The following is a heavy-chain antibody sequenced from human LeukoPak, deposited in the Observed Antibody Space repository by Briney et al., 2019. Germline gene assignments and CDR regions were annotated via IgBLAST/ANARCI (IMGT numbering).Heavy chain of an antibody. Sequence: ASVTVSCKASGYTFTGYYMHWVRQAPGQGLEWMGWINPNSGGTNYAQKFQGRVTMTRDTSISTAYMELSSLRSEDTAVYYCASTIVGATHFDYWGQGTLVTVSS. D-gene: IGHD1-26*01. CDR1: GYTFTGYY. CDR3: ASTIVGATHFDY. CDR2: INPNSGGT. V-gene: IGHV1-2*02. J-gene: IGHJ4*02.